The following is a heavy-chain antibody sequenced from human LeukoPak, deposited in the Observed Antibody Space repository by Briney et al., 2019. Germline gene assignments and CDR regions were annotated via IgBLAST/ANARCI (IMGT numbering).Heavy chain of an antibody. CDR1: GFTFTSYA. CDR3: TTGGNYYEY. CDR2: ISASGITT. V-gene: IGHV3-23*01. J-gene: IGHJ4*02. D-gene: IGHD1-26*01. Sequence: GGSLRLSCAASGFTFTSYAMTWVRQAPGKGLEWVSGISASGITTYYADSVKGRFTISRDNSKNTLSLQMNSLKTEDTAMYYCTTGGNYYEYGGQGTLVTVSS.